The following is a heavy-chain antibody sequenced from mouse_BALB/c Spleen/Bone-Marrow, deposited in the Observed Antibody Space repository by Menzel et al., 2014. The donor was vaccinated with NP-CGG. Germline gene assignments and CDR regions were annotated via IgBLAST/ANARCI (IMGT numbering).Heavy chain of an antibody. CDR1: GYTFTDYA. V-gene: IGHV1S137*01. D-gene: IGHD2-4*01. J-gene: IGHJ3*01. CDR2: ISTYYGDA. Sequence: QVQLKESGAELVRPGVSVKISCKGSGYTFTDYATHWVKQSHAKSLEWIGVISTYYGDASYNQKFKGKATMTVDKSSSTAYMELARLTSEDSAIYYCARDYDYGFAYWGQGTLVTASA. CDR3: ARDYDYGFAY.